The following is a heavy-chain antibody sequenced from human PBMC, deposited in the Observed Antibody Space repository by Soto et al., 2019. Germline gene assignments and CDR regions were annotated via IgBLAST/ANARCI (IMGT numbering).Heavy chain of an antibody. V-gene: IGHV1-69*13. D-gene: IGHD6-13*01. CDR1: GGTFSSYA. CDR2: IIPIFGTA. Sequence: SVKVSCKASGGTFSSYAISWVRQAPGQGLEWMGGIIPIFGTANYAQKFQGRVTITADESTSTAYMELSSLRSEDTAVYYCARERPGIAAAGGYNWFDPWGQGTLVTVSS. CDR3: ARERPGIAAAGGYNWFDP. J-gene: IGHJ5*02.